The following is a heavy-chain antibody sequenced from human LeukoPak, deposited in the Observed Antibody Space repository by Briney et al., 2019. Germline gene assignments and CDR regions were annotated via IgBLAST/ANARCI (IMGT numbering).Heavy chain of an antibody. D-gene: IGHD6-25*01. J-gene: IGHJ4*02. CDR2: IYYSGST. CDR3: ARHAAHRNFDY. Sequence: SETLSLTCTVSGGSISTYYWSWLRQPPGKGLEWIGYIYYSGSTSYSPSLKSRVTISVDTSKNQFSLKLSSVAAADTAVYYCARHAAHRNFDYWGQGTLVTVSS. V-gene: IGHV4-59*08. CDR1: GGSISTYY.